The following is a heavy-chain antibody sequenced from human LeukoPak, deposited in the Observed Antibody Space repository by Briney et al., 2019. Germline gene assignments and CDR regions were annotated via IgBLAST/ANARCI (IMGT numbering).Heavy chain of an antibody. CDR3: GRGKRITMIGNWVDR. J-gene: IGHJ5*01. CDR1: SGSYSGYH. D-gene: IGHD3-22*01. V-gene: IGHV4-34*01. Sequence: SETLSLTCAVYSGSYSGYHWRWPPHPPGKGLEWLGEINHCRNTNQHPSLKSRVTISVDTSQNQFSLKLRPVTAADTAVYYCGRGKRITMIGNWVDRWGQGTLVTVSS. CDR2: INHCRNT.